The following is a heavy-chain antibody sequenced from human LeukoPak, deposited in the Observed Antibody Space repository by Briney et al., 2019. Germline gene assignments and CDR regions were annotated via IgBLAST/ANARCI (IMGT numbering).Heavy chain of an antibody. D-gene: IGHD1-1*01. Sequence: GGSLRLSCAASGFTFNNYWVHWVRQVPGKGLVWVSRINNDGSSASYVDSVKGRFTISRDNAKNTLFLQMNSLRAEDTAVYYCARRGTGHGMDVWGQGTTVIVSS. V-gene: IGHV3-74*01. CDR3: ARRGTGHGMDV. CDR2: INNDGSSA. CDR1: GFTFNNYW. J-gene: IGHJ6*02.